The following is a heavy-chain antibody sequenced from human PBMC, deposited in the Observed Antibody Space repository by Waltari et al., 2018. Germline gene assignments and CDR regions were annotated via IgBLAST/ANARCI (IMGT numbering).Heavy chain of an antibody. CDR2: INPFNSDT. V-gene: IGHV5-51*03. CDR3: ARGLGGYCSRGRCYPYYGVDV. CDR1: GYTFTSYW. J-gene: IGHJ6*02. Sequence: EVQLVQSGAEVKKPGESLKISCKGSGYTFTSYWIGWVRQMPGKGLEWMGIINPFNSDTTYSPSFQGQVTISADTSITTAYLQWSSLKASDTAMYYCARGLGGYCSRGRCYPYYGVDVWGQGTTVTVSS. D-gene: IGHD2-15*01.